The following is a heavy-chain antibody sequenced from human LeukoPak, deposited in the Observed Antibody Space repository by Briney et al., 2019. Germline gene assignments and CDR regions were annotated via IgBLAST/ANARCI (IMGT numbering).Heavy chain of an antibody. V-gene: IGHV3-11*05. CDR2: ISSSSSYT. CDR1: GFTFSDYY. J-gene: IGHJ4*02. D-gene: IGHD6-13*01. CDR3: ARDLGQQLVPTYFDY. Sequence: GGSLRLSCAASGFTFSDYYMSWTRQAPGKGLEWVSYISSSSSYTNYADSVEGRFTISRDNAKNSLYLQMNSLRAEDTAVYYCARDLGQQLVPTYFDYWGQGTLVTVSS.